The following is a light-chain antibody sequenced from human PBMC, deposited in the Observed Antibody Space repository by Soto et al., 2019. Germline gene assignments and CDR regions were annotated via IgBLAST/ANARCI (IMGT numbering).Light chain of an antibody. Sequence: EIVLTQSPGTLSLSPGERATLSCRASQSVDSSYLAWFQQKPGQAPRLLMYLASSRAAGVPDRFSGSGSGTDFTLTISRLEPEDFAVYYCQQYGSPPFTFGPGTKVDI. CDR1: QSVDSSY. CDR2: LAS. J-gene: IGKJ3*01. CDR3: QQYGSPPFT. V-gene: IGKV3-20*01.